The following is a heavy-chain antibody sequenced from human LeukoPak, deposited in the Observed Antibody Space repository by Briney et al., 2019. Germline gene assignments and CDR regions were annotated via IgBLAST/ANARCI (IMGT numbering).Heavy chain of an antibody. CDR1: GYSFNTYW. D-gene: IGHD6-19*01. V-gene: IGHV5-51*01. J-gene: IGHJ4*02. CDR3: ARQDSSGCYGKDY. Sequence: GESLKISCKGSGYSFNTYWIGWLRQMPGKGLEWMGIIYPGDSDTRYSPSFQGQVTISADKSIRTAYLQWSSLKASDTAMYYCARQDSSGCYGKDYWGQGTLVTVSS. CDR2: IYPGDSDT.